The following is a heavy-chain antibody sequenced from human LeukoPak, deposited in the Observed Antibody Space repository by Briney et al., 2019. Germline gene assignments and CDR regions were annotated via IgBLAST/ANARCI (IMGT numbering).Heavy chain of an antibody. CDR2: ISSSGRDT. CDR3: ARVRTYYYDSSGSPDAFDI. CDR1: GFTFTNFA. J-gene: IGHJ3*02. D-gene: IGHD3-22*01. V-gene: IGHV3-21*01. Sequence: GGSLRLSCAASGFTFTNFAVSWVRQAPGKGLEWVSAISSSGRDTYYADSVKGRFTISRDNAKNSLYLQMNSLRAEDTAVYYCARVRTYYYDSSGSPDAFDIWGQGTMVTVSS.